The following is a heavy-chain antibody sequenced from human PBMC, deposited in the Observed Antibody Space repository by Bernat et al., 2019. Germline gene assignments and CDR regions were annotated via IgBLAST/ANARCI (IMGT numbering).Heavy chain of an antibody. V-gene: IGHV3-21*01. D-gene: IGHD1-26*01. J-gene: IGHJ3*02. CDR3: ARASGGNYYPFDI. CDR1: GFTFSSYS. Sequence: EVQLVESGGGLVKPGGSLRLSCAASGFTFSSYSMNWVRQAPGKGLEWVSSISSSSSYIYYADSVKGRFTISRDNSKNTLYLQMNSLRDEDTAVYYCARASGGNYYPFDIWGQGTMVTVSS. CDR2: ISSSSSYI.